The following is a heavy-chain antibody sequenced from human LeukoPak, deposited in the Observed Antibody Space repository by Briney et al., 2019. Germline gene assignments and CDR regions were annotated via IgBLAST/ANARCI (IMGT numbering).Heavy chain of an antibody. D-gene: IGHD6-19*01. CDR1: GYTFTGYY. J-gene: IGHJ5*02. CDR3: ARGYYSSGWGFDP. V-gene: IGHV1-2*02. CDR2: INPNSGGT. Sequence: GVSVKVSCKASGYTFTGYYMHWVRQAPGQGLEWMGWINPNSGGTNYAQKFQGRVTMTRDTSISTAYMELSRLRSDDTAVYYCARGYYSSGWGFDPWGQGTLVTVSS.